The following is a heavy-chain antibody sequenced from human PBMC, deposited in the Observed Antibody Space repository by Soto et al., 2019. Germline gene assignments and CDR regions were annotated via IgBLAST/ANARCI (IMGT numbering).Heavy chain of an antibody. CDR3: ARGRQMVINPYYYPMDV. D-gene: IGHD3-22*01. Sequence: GASVKVSCKASGYTFNRYYMHWVRQAPGPGLGWMGWISPHTGGTTYAQKFQGSVTMTRDTSVSTAFMELCSLGSDDTAVYYCARGRQMVINPYYYPMDVWGQGTTVTVSS. CDR1: GYTFNRYY. CDR2: ISPHTGGT. V-gene: IGHV1-2*02. J-gene: IGHJ6*02.